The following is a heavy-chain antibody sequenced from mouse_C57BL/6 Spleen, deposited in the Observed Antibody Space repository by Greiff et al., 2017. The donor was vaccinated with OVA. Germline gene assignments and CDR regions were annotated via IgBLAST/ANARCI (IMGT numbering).Heavy chain of an antibody. J-gene: IGHJ4*01. CDR2: INPSNGGT. CDR3: ARGIDYYGSSLYAMDY. D-gene: IGHD1-1*01. Sequence: VKLQQPGTELVKPGASVKLSCKASGYTFTSYWMHWVKQRPGQGLEWIGNINPSNGGTNYNEKFKSKATLTVDKSSSTAYMQLSSLTSEDSAVYYCARGIDYYGSSLYAMDYWGQGTSVTVSS. CDR1: GYTFTSYW. V-gene: IGHV1-53*01.